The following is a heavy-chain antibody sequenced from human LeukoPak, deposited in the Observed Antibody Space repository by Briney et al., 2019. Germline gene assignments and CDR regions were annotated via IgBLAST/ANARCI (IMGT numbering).Heavy chain of an antibody. Sequence: GGSLRLSCAASGFTFDDYGMSWVRQAPGKGLGWVSGINWNGGSTGYADSVKGRFTISRDNAKNSLYLQMNSLRAEDTALYYCARGPSTGSGSCRRFDYWGQGTLVTVSS. CDR2: INWNGGST. J-gene: IGHJ4*02. V-gene: IGHV3-20*04. CDR1: GFTFDDYG. D-gene: IGHD3-10*01. CDR3: ARGPSTGSGSCRRFDY.